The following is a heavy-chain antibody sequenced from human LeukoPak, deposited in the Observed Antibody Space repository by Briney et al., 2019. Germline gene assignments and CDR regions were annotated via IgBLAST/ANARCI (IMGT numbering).Heavy chain of an antibody. D-gene: IGHD5-18*01. Sequence: PGGSLRLSCAASGFTFSSYGMHWVRQAPGKGLEWVAVISYDGSNKYYADSVKGRFTISSDNSKNTLYLQMNSLRAEDTAVYYCANLNGGYSYRDAFDIWGQGTTVTVSS. CDR1: GFTFSSYG. V-gene: IGHV3-30*18. CDR2: ISYDGSNK. J-gene: IGHJ3*02. CDR3: ANLNGGYSYRDAFDI.